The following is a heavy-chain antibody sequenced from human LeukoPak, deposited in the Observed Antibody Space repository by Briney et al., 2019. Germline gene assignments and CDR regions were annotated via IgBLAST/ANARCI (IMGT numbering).Heavy chain of an antibody. D-gene: IGHD3-3*01. CDR3: ARARDYDFWSAYYFDY. J-gene: IGHJ4*02. CDR1: GFPFSTSS. CDR2: IDSASSYI. Sequence: GGSLRLSCAASGFPFSTSSMHWVRQAPGKGLEWVSSIDSASSYIFYADSLKGRLTISRDNAKKSLYLQMNSLRAEDTAVYYCARARDYDFWSAYYFDYWGQGALVTVSS. V-gene: IGHV3-21*01.